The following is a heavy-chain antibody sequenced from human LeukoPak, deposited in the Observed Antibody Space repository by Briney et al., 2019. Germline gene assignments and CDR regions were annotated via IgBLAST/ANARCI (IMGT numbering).Heavy chain of an antibody. V-gene: IGHV1-2*02. CDR1: GYTFTSYY. Sequence: SVKVSCKASGYTFTSYYIHWVRQAPGQGLEWMGWINPNSGGTNYAQKFQGRVTMTRDTSISTAYMELSRLRSDDTAVYYCARGGDSSSWFTSPDYWGQGTLVTVSS. J-gene: IGHJ4*02. CDR3: ARGGDSSSWFTSPDY. CDR2: INPNSGGT. D-gene: IGHD6-13*01.